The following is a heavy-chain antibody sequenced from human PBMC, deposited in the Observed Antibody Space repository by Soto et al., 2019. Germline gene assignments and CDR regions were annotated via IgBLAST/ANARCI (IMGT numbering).Heavy chain of an antibody. J-gene: IGHJ4*02. CDR3: ARFGGHTVTNDY. D-gene: IGHD4-17*01. Sequence: SETLSLTCAVYGGSFSGYYWSWIRQPPGKGLEWIGEINHSGSTNYNPSLKSRVTVSVDPSKSQFSLKLSSVTAADTAVYYCARFGGHTVTNDYWGQGTQVTVSS. V-gene: IGHV4-34*01. CDR2: INHSGST. CDR1: GGSFSGYY.